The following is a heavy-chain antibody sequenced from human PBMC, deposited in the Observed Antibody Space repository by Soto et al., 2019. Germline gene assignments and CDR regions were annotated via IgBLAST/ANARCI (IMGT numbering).Heavy chain of an antibody. CDR3: AKENYGDYDY. J-gene: IGHJ4*02. D-gene: IGHD4-17*01. V-gene: IGHV3-7*03. CDR1: GFNFRIHW. CDR2: LNQDGSEK. Sequence: GGSLRLSCAASGFNFRIHWMNWVRQAPGKGLEWVANLNQDGSEKYYVDSVKGRFTISRDNAKNTLYLQMNSLRAEDTAVYYCAKENYGDYDYWGQGTLVTVSS.